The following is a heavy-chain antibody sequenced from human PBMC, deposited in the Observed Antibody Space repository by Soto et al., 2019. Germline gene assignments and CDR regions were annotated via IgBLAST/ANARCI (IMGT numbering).Heavy chain of an antibody. Sequence: QMQLVESGGGVVQPGRSLRLSCAASAITFSTYGMYWARQAPGKGLEWVAVISHDGSNNYYADSVKGRFTISRDNSKITLYLQMNSLRAEDTAVYFCARVFWSGSPYYYYGMDVWGQGTTVTVSS. CDR3: ARVFWSGSPYYYYGMDV. D-gene: IGHD3-3*01. V-gene: IGHV3-30*03. CDR1: AITFSTYG. CDR2: ISHDGSNN. J-gene: IGHJ6*02.